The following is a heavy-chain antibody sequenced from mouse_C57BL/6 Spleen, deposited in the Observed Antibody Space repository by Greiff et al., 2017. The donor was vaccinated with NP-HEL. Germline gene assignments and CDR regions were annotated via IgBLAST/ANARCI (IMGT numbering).Heavy chain of an antibody. J-gene: IGHJ4*01. CDR1: GFTFSSYA. CDR2: ISDGGSYT. D-gene: IGHD2-12*01. Sequence: DVKLVESGGGLVKPGGSLKLSCAASGFTFSSYAMSWVRQTPEKRLEWVATISDGGSYTYYPDNVKGRFTISRDNAKNNLYLQMSHLKSEDTAMYYCARDLTYYRGYYAMDYWGQGTSVTVSS. V-gene: IGHV5-4*01. CDR3: ARDLTYYRGYYAMDY.